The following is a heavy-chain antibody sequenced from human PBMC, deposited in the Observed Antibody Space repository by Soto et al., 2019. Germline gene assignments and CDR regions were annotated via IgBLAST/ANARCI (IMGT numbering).Heavy chain of an antibody. J-gene: IGHJ6*02. CDR2: IIPIFGTA. D-gene: IGHD3-3*01. CDR1: GGTFSSYA. V-gene: IGHV1-69*01. CDR3: AVGITIFGVVTSTYYYYYGMDV. Sequence: QVQLVQSGAEVKKPGSSVKVSCKASGGTFSSYAISWVRQAPGQGHEWMGGIIPIFGTANYAQKFQGRVTITADESTSTAYMELSSLRSEDTAVYYCAVGITIFGVVTSTYYYYYGMDVWGQGTTVTVSS.